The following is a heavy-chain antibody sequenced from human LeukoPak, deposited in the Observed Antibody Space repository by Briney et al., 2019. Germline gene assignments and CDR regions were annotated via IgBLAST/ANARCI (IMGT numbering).Heavy chain of an antibody. CDR2: IRYDGSNK. CDR1: GFTFSSYG. J-gene: IGHJ4*02. D-gene: IGHD3-10*01. V-gene: IGHV3-30*02. CDR3: AKAIWVAATSSWFCLDY. Sequence: GGSLRLSCAASGFTFSSYGMHWVRQAPGKGLEWVAFIRYDGSNKYYADSVKGRFTISRDNSKNTLYLQMNSLRAEDTAVYYCAKAIWVAATSSWFCLDYWGQGTLVTVSS.